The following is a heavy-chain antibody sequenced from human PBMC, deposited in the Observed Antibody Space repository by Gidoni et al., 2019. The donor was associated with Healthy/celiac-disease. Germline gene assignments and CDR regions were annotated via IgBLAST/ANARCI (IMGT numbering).Heavy chain of an antibody. CDR2: INHSGST. CDR3: ATSRGIAVAGRFHY. D-gene: IGHD6-19*01. Sequence: VLEWSGEINHSGSTNYNPTLKRRVTISVDTSTNQLSLKLSSATAADTAVNYCATSRGIAVAGRFHYWGQGTLVTVSS. J-gene: IGHJ4*02. V-gene: IGHV4-34*01.